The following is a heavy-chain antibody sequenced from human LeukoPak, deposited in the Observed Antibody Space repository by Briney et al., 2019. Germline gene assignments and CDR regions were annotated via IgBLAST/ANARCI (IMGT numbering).Heavy chain of an antibody. CDR3: ARDQGGAAADH. D-gene: IGHD6-13*01. Sequence: GGSLRLSCAASGFTFSSYSMNWVRQAPGKGLEWVSSISSSSSYIYYSDSVKGRFTISRDNAKNSLYLQMNSLRAEDTAVYYCARDQGGAAADHWGQGTLVTVSS. J-gene: IGHJ4*02. CDR1: GFTFSSYS. CDR2: ISSSSSYI. V-gene: IGHV3-21*01.